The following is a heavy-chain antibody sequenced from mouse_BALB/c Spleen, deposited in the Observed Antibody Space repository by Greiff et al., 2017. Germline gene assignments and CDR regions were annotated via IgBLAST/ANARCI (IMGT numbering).Heavy chain of an antibody. J-gene: IGHJ2*01. V-gene: IGHV1S81*02. Sequence: QVQLQQPGAELVKPGASVKLSCKASGYTFTSYWMHWVKQRPGQGLEWIGEINPSNGRTNYNEKFKSKATLTVDKSSSTAYMQLSSLTSEDSAVYYCARGYYVDYWGQGTTLTVSS. CDR3: ARGYYVDY. CDR2: INPSNGRT. CDR1: GYTFTSYW.